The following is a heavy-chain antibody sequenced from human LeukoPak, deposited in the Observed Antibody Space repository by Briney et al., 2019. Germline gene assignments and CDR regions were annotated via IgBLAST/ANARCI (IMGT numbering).Heavy chain of an antibody. D-gene: IGHD6-13*01. Sequence: GRSLRLSCAASGFTFSSYGMHWVRQAPGKGLEWVAVIWYDGSNKYYADSVKGRSTISRDNSKNTLYLQMNSLRAEDTAVYYCARDPDSSSSFPYNWFDPWGQGTLVTVSP. CDR1: GFTFSSYG. J-gene: IGHJ5*02. V-gene: IGHV3-33*01. CDR3: ARDPDSSSSFPYNWFDP. CDR2: IWYDGSNK.